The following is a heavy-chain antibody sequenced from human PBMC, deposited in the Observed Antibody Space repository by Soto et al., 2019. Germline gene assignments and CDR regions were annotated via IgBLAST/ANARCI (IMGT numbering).Heavy chain of an antibody. CDR3: ARPGAVYCSSTSCYEGFDY. CDR2: IYYSGST. J-gene: IGHJ4*02. V-gene: IGHV4-39*01. Sequence: QLQLQESGPGLVKPSETLSLTCTVSGGSISSSSYYWGWIRQPPGKGLEWIGSIYYSGSTYYNPSLKSRVTISVDTSKIQFSLKLSSVTAADTAVYYCARPGAVYCSSTSCYEGFDYWGQGTLVTVSS. CDR1: GGSISSSSYY. D-gene: IGHD2-2*01.